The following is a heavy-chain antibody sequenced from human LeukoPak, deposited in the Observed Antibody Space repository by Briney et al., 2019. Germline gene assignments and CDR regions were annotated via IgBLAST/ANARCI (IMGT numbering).Heavy chain of an antibody. D-gene: IGHD2-15*01. J-gene: IGHJ5*02. CDR3: ARLHPTYCSSGLCYWFDP. CDR1: GYSFRSYW. CDR2: IDPSDSYT. V-gene: IGHV5-10-1*01. Sequence: PGESLKISCKGSGYSFRSYWITWVRQMPGKGPEWVGRIDPSDSYTNYSPSFEGHVTISADKSISTAYLQWSSLKASDTAMYYCARLHPTYCSSGLCYWFDPWGQGTLVTVSS.